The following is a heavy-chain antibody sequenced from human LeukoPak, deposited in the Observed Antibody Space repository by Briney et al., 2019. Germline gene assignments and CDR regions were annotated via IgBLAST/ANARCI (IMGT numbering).Heavy chain of an antibody. D-gene: IGHD2-2*01. Sequence: ASVKVSCKASGYTFTSYDINWVRQAAGQGLEWMGWMNPHSANAGYAQKFQGRVTMTRDTSISTAYMELSSLGSGDTAVYYCARIPHRVPHNWFDPWGQGTLVTVFS. CDR1: GYTFTSYD. CDR3: ARIPHRVPHNWFDP. J-gene: IGHJ5*02. CDR2: MNPHSANA. V-gene: IGHV1-8*01.